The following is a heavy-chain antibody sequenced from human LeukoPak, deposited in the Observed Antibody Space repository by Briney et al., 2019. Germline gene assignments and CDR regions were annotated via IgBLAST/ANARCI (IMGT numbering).Heavy chain of an antibody. CDR2: IIPIFGTA. Sequence: SVKVSCKASGGTFSSYAISWVRQAPGQGLEWMGGIIPIFGTANYAQKFQGRVTITADESTSTASMELSSLRSEDTAVYYCARTAATTSDYFDYWGQGTLVTVSS. V-gene: IGHV1-69*01. CDR1: GGTFSSYA. CDR3: ARTAATTSDYFDY. D-gene: IGHD5-24*01. J-gene: IGHJ4*02.